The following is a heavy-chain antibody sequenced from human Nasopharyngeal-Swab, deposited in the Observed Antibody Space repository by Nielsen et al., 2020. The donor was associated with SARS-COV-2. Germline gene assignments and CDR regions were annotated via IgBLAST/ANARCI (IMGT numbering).Heavy chain of an antibody. V-gene: IGHV3-21*01. Sequence: GGSLRLSCAASGFIFRNYSMIWVRQAPGKGLEWVSAISSSSTYIYYADSVKGRFTISRDNAENSLYLHMNSLRADDSAVYYCARRYYYDSSDYYPLDYWGQGTLVTVSS. CDR2: ISSSSTYI. J-gene: IGHJ4*02. CDR3: ARRYYYDSSDYYPLDY. D-gene: IGHD3-22*01. CDR1: GFIFRNYS.